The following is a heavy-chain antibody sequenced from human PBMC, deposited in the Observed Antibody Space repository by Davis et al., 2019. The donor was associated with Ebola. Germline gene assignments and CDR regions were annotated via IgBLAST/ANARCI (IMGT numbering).Heavy chain of an antibody. CDR3: AKGGSGWPSDYSYGLGV. V-gene: IGHV3-23*01. CDR2: ITSSGGST. CDR1: GFTFSNYA. J-gene: IGHJ6*04. D-gene: IGHD6-19*01. Sequence: GESLKISCAASGFTFSNYAMTWARQVPGKGLEWVSAITSSGGSTYYGDSVKGRFTISRDNSKNTLYLQMNSLRVDDTAVYYCAKGGSGWPSDYSYGLGVWGKGTTVTVSS.